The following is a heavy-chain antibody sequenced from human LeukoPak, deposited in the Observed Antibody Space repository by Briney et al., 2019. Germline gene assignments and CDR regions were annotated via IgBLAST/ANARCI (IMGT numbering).Heavy chain of an antibody. CDR3: AISTAALFDP. CDR1: GGSISSGSYY. V-gene: IGHV4-61*02. D-gene: IGHD6-13*01. Sequence: TLSLTCTVSGGSISSGSYYWSWIRQPAGKGLEWIGRIYTSGSTNYNPSLKSRVTISVDTSNNQFSLKLSSVTAADTAVYYCAISTAALFDPWGQGTPVTVSS. CDR2: IYTSGST. J-gene: IGHJ5*02.